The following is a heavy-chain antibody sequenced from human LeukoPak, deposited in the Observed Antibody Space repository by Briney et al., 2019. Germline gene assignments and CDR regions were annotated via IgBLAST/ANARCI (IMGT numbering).Heavy chain of an antibody. CDR2: IYHSGST. J-gene: IGHJ4*02. CDR1: GYSISSGYY. D-gene: IGHD5-18*01. V-gene: IGHV4-38-2*02. CDR3: ARDCRSLRGYSYGLTDY. Sequence: SETLSLTCIVSGYSISSGYYWGWIRQPPGKGLEWIGSIYHSGSTYYNPSLKSRVTISVDTSKNQFSLKLSSVTAADTAVYYCARDCRSLRGYSYGLTDYWGQGTLVTVSS.